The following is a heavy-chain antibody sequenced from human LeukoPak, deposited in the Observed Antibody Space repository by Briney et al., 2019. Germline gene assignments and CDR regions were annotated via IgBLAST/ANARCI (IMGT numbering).Heavy chain of an antibody. J-gene: IGHJ4*02. D-gene: IGHD5-24*01. Sequence: GESLQISCKASGSNFTSYWIGWVRQMPGKGLEWMGIIYPGDSDTRYSPSFQGQVTISADKSVSTAYLQWSSLKASDSAIYYCATRSDGYSQFDFWGQGTLVTVSS. V-gene: IGHV5-51*01. CDR1: GSNFTSYW. CDR2: IYPGDSDT. CDR3: ATRSDGYSQFDF.